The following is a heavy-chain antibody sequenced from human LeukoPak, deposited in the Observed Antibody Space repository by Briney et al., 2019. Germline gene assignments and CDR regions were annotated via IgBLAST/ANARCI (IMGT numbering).Heavy chain of an antibody. Sequence: ASVKVSCKVSGYTLTELSMHWVRQAPGKGLEWMGGFDPEDDETIYAQKFQGRVTMTEDTSTDTAYMELSSLRSEDTAVYYCATDSIAAAGKDYWGQGTLVTVSS. CDR2: FDPEDDET. D-gene: IGHD6-13*01. CDR3: ATDSIAAAGKDY. V-gene: IGHV1-24*01. CDR1: GYTLTELS. J-gene: IGHJ4*02.